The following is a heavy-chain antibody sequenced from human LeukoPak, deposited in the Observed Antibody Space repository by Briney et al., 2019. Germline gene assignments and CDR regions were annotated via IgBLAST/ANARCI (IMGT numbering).Heavy chain of an antibody. CDR2: ISWNSGSK. V-gene: IGHV3-9*01. Sequence: GGSLRLSCAASGFTFSSYAMHWVRQAPGKGLEWVSGISWNSGSKAYADSAKGRFTISRDNAKNSLYLQMNSLKAEDTALYYCAKDNLGSYYYGMDVWGQGTTVTVSS. CDR3: AKDNLGSYYYGMDV. D-gene: IGHD3-10*01. CDR1: GFTFSSYA. J-gene: IGHJ6*02.